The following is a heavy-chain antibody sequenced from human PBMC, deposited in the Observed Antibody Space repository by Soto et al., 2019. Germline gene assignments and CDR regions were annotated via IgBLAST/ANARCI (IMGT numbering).Heavy chain of an antibody. Sequence: QVQLVQSGAEVKKSGASVKVSCKASGYTFTGYYIHWVRQAPGQGPEWMGEIGPNRGDTRYAQKFQGRVTMNRDTSITTVYMELSNLSPDDTAVYYCGRGRSGELVVFYWGQGTLVTVYS. J-gene: IGHJ4*02. V-gene: IGHV1-2*02. CDR3: GRGRSGELVVFY. D-gene: IGHD1-7*01. CDR1: GYTFTGYY. CDR2: IGPNRGDT.